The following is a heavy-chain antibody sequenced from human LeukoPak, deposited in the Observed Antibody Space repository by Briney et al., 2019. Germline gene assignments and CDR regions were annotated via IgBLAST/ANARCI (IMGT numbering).Heavy chain of an antibody. D-gene: IGHD4-11*01. CDR1: VGSISSGNW. CDR3: ATAPILRGEAGEQYRYGMDV. Sequence: SETLSLTCAVSVGSISSGNWWSWVRQSPGKGLEWIGEVYHNGTPNYNPSLKSRVTTSADTFKNHFSLKLTSVTAADTAVYYCATAPILRGEAGEQYRYGMDVWGQGTTVIVSS. V-gene: IGHV4-4*02. CDR2: VYHNGTP. J-gene: IGHJ6*02.